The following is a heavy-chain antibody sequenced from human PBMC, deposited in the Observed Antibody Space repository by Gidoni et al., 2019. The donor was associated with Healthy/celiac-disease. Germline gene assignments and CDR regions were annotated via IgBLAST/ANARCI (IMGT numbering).Heavy chain of an antibody. CDR2: ISGSGGST. D-gene: IGHD6-13*01. CDR3: AKDIAAAGTSLYYYYYGMDV. Sequence: EVQLLESGGGLVQPGGSLRLSCAASGLPFGSEAMSWVRQAPGKGLEWVSAISGSGGSTYYEDSVTGRFTISRDNSKNTLYLQRNSLRAEDTAVYYCAKDIAAAGTSLYYYYYGMDVWGQGTTVTVSS. J-gene: IGHJ6*02. CDR1: GLPFGSEA. V-gene: IGHV3-23*01.